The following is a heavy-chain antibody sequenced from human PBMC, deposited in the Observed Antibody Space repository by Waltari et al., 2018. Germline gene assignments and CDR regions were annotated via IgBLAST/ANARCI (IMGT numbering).Heavy chain of an antibody. V-gene: IGHV3-7*01. Sequence: EVQLVESGGALVQPGGSLRLSCAASGFGLGGYWMIWVRQAPGKGLQWVASIKEDGNETYYADSVKCRFAISRDDAKRTVYLQMNNLRGEDTALYHCLNYDFDSWGQGTLVTVSS. D-gene: IGHD1-7*01. CDR1: GFGLGGYW. CDR3: LNYDFDS. J-gene: IGHJ4*02. CDR2: IKEDGNET.